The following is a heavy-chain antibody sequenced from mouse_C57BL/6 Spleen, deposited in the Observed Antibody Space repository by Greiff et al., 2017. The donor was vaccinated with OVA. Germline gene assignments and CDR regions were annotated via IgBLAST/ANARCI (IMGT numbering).Heavy chain of an antibody. D-gene: IGHD1-1*01. V-gene: IGHV3-6*01. CDR2: ISYDGSN. J-gene: IGHJ1*03. Sequence: EVKLVESGPGLVKPSQSLSLTCSVTGYSITSGYYWNWIRQFPGNKLEWRGYISYDGSNNYNPSLKNRISITRDTSKNQFFLKLNSVTTEDTATYYGAGEDYGSSYWYFDVWGTGTTVTVSS. CDR1: GYSITSGYY. CDR3: AGEDYGSSYWYFDV.